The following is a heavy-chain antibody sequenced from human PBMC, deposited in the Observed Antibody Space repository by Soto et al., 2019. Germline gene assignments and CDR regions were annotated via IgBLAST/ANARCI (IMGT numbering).Heavy chain of an antibody. V-gene: IGHV4-4*02. CDR2: IYHSGST. CDR3: ARNRGLQYYYYGMDV. Sequence: PSETLSLTCAVSGGSISSSNWWSWVRQPPGKGLEWIGEIYHSGSTNYNPSLKSRVTISVDKSKNQFSLKLSSVTAADTAVYYCARNRGLQYYYYGMDVWGQGTTVTVSS. CDR1: GGSISSSNW. D-gene: IGHD4-4*01. J-gene: IGHJ6*02.